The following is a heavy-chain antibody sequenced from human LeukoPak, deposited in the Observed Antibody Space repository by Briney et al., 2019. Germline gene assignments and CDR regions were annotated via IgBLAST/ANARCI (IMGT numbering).Heavy chain of an antibody. CDR1: GFTFSDYY. CDR2: ISSSSSYT. J-gene: IGHJ4*02. CDR3: ARDPHTVPFDY. V-gene: IGHV3-11*05. Sequence: SGGSLRLSCAASGFTFSDYYMSWIRQAPGKGLEWVSYISSSSSYTNYADSVKGRFTISRDNAKTSLYLQMNSLRAEDTAVYYCARDPHTVPFDYWGQGTLVTVSS. D-gene: IGHD4-17*01.